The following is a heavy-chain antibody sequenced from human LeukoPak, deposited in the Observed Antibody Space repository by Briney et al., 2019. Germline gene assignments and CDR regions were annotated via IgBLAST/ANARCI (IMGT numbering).Heavy chain of an antibody. D-gene: IGHD3-10*01. CDR2: IYYSGNT. CDR1: GGSISSSSYY. CDR3: ARHTGSGSYFDY. Sequence: PSETLSLTCTVSGGSISSSSYYWGWVRQPPGKGLEWIGSIYYSGNTYYNPSLKSRVTISVDTSKNQFSLKLSSVTAADTGVYYCARHTGSGSYFDYWGQGSLVTVSS. J-gene: IGHJ4*02. V-gene: IGHV4-39*01.